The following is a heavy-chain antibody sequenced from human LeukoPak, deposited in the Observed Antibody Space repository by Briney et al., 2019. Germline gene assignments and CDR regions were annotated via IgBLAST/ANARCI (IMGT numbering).Heavy chain of an antibody. V-gene: IGHV1-69*13. Sequence: ASVKVSCKASGGTFSSYAISWVRQAPGQGLEWVGGIIPIFGTANYAQKFQGRVTITADESTSTAYMELSSLRSEDTAVYYCARGGDDYVGPYYLDYWGQGTLVTVSS. CDR1: GGTFSSYA. CDR2: IIPIFGTA. D-gene: IGHD5-24*01. CDR3: ARGGDDYVGPYYLDY. J-gene: IGHJ4*02.